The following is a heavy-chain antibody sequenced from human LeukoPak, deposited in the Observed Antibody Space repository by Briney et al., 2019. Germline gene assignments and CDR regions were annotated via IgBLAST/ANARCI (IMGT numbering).Heavy chain of an antibody. J-gene: IGHJ4*02. CDR2: ISGSGGST. CDR1: GFTFSSYA. V-gene: IGHV3-23*01. Sequence: GGSLRLSCAASGFTFSSYAMSWVRQAPGKGLEWVSAISGSGGSTYYADSVKGRFTISRDNSKNTLYLQMNSLRAEDTAVYYCAKGYCANGVCPLADYWGQGTLVTVSS. CDR3: AKGYCANGVCPLADY. D-gene: IGHD2-8*01.